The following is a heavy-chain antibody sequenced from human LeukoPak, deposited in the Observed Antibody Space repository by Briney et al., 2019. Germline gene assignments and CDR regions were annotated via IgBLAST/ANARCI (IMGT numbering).Heavy chain of an antibody. CDR3: ARSSGYYGSGSYYTRNIYYYDY. J-gene: IGHJ4*02. Sequence: SETLSLTCTVSGGSVSNSTFYWGWIRQPPGEGLEWIGSIYYSGNTYYNPSLKSRVTISVDTSKNQFSLNLNSVTAADTAVYYCARSSGYYGSGSYYTRNIYYYDYWGQGTLATVSS. D-gene: IGHD3-10*01. CDR2: IYYSGNT. CDR1: GGSVSNSTFY. V-gene: IGHV4-39*01.